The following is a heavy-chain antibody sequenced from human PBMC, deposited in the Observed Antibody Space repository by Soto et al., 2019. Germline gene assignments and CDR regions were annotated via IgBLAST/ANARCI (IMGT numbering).Heavy chain of an antibody. J-gene: IGHJ4*02. V-gene: IGHV1-3*01. CDR2: INAGYGNT. Sequence: ASVKVSCKASGYTFSSYAMHWVRQAPGQRLEWMGWINAGYGNTKSSQKFQNRVTISRDTSASTAYMELTSLRSEDTAVYYCARDTGDGTFDFWGQGTLVTVSS. CDR3: ARDTGDGTFDF. D-gene: IGHD7-27*01. CDR1: GYTFSSYA.